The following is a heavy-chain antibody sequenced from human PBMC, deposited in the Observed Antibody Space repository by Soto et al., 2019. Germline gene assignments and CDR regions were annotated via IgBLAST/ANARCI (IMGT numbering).Heavy chain of an antibody. CDR1: GYTFTTSG. J-gene: IGHJ6*02. CDR2: ISTDNGNT. CDR3: AGDQGITTFGVYSMYYYGMDV. V-gene: IGHV1-18*01. D-gene: IGHD3-3*01. Sequence: ASVKVSCKSSGYTFTTSGISWVRQAPGQGLEWMGWISTDNGNTNYAQHLQGRVSMTTDTSTSTAYMDLRSLRSDDTAVYYCAGDQGITTFGVYSMYYYGMDVWGQGTTVTV.